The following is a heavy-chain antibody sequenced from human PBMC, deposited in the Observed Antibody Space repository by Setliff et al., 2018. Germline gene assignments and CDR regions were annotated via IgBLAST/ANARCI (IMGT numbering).Heavy chain of an antibody. J-gene: IGHJ6*03. CDR2: INAGNGDT. CDR3: ARGRPTANLYYYYYMDV. V-gene: IGHV1-3*03. D-gene: IGHD4-4*01. Sequence: ASVKVSCKASGYTFTNYAIHWVRQAPGQRLEWMGWINAGNGDTKYSQDLQGRVTITRDTSASTAYMDLSSLRSDDMAVYYCARGRPTANLYYYYYMDVWGKGTTVTVSS. CDR1: GYTFTNYA.